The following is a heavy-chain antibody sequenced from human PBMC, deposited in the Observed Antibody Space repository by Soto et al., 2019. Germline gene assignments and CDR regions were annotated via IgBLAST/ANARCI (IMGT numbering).Heavy chain of an antibody. V-gene: IGHV4-31*03. CDR1: GGSISSGGYY. J-gene: IGHJ4*02. D-gene: IGHD3-10*01. CDR3: ARDNSYYGSGSLEY. Sequence: PSETLSLICTVSGGSISSGGYYWSWIRQHPGKGLEWIGYIYYSGSTYYNPSLKSRVTISVDTSKNQFSLELSSVTAADTAVYYCARDNSYYGSGSLEYWGQGTLVTVSS. CDR2: IYYSGST.